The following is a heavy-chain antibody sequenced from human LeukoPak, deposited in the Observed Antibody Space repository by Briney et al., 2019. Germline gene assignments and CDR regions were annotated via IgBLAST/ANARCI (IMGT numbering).Heavy chain of an antibody. CDR2: IYPRDGST. CDR3: ARDQEGFDY. J-gene: IGHJ4*02. Sequence: ASVKVSCKASGYIFTSNYIHWVRQAPGQGLEWMGMIYPRDGSTSYAQRFQDRVTVTRDTSTSTVHMELSGLGSEDTAVYYCARDQEGFDYWGQGTQVTVSS. CDR1: GYIFTSNY. V-gene: IGHV1-46*01.